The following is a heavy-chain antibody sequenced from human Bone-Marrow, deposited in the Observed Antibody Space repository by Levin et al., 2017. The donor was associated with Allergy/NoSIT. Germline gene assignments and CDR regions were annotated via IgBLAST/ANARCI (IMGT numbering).Heavy chain of an antibody. CDR1: GFTFGGFG. CDR2: ISYDGSNQ. J-gene: IGHJ6*03. CDR3: AKDTSRNHRSYYYMDV. Sequence: GGSLRLSCTSSGFTFGGFGMHWVRQAPGKGLEWVAVISYDGSNQYYADSVKGRFTISRDNPENTLYLQMNSLRGEDTAVYYCAKDTSRNHRSYYYMDVWGKGTTVIVSS. V-gene: IGHV3-30*18. D-gene: IGHD1-14*01.